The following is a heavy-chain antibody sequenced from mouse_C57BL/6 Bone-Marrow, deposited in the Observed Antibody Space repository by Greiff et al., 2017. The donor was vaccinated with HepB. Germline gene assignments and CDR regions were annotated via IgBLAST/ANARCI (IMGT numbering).Heavy chain of an antibody. D-gene: IGHD1-1*01. J-gene: IGHJ4*01. Sequence: EVKLMESGGGLVKPGGSLKLSCAASGFTFSSYAMSWVRQTPEKRLEWVATISDGGSYTYYPDNVKGRSTISRDNAKNNLYLQMSHLKSEDTAMYYCARGPTVVAWDAMDYWGQGTSVTVSS. CDR1: GFTFSSYA. CDR3: ARGPTVVAWDAMDY. V-gene: IGHV5-4*03. CDR2: ISDGGSYT.